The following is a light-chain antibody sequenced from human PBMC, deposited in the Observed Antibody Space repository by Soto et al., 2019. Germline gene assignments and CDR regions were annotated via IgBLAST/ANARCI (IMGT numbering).Light chain of an antibody. J-gene: IGKJ4*01. V-gene: IGKV3-11*01. CDR1: ESVSSY. CDR2: DAS. Sequence: EIVLTQSPVTLSLSPGERATLSCRASESVSSYLAWYQQKPGQAPRLLIYDASKRATGIPARFSGSGSGTDFTLAISSLEPEDVAVYYCLQRSNWLTFGGGTKVDIK. CDR3: LQRSNWLT.